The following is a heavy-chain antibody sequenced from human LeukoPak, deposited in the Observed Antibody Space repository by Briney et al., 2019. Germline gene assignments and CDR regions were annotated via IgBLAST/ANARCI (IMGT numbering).Heavy chain of an antibody. J-gene: IGHJ3*02. Sequence: PSETLSLTCTVSGGSISSSSYYWGWIRQPPGKELEWIGSIYYSGSTYYNPSLKSRVTISVDTSKNQFSLKLSSVTAADTAVYYCARDRRLLFPPYAFDIWGQGTMVTVSS. D-gene: IGHD2-21*02. CDR1: GGSISSSSYY. CDR2: IYYSGST. CDR3: ARDRRLLFPPYAFDI. V-gene: IGHV4-39*07.